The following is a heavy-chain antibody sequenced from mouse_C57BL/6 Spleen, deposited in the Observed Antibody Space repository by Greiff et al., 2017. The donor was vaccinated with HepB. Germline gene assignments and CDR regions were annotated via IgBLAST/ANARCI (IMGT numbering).Heavy chain of an antibody. CDR3: TGYYYGSRERNY. D-gene: IGHD1-1*01. Sequence: EVQLVESGGGLVQPGGSMKLSCVASGFTFSNYWMNWVRQSPEKGLEWVAQIRLKSDNYATHYAESVKGRFTISRDDSKSSVYLQMNNLRAEDTGIYYCTGYYYGSRERNYWGQGTTLTVSS. J-gene: IGHJ2*01. CDR2: IRLKSDNYAT. CDR1: GFTFSNYW. V-gene: IGHV6-3*01.